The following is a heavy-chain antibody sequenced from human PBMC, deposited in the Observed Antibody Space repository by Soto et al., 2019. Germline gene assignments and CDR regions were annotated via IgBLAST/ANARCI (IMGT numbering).Heavy chain of an antibody. V-gene: IGHV4-39*01. Sequence: SETMSITCTVSVGSISSSSYYWGWIRQPPGKGLEWIGSIYYSGSTYYNPSLKSRVTISVDTSKNQFSLKLSSVTAADTAVYYCARRTGTYYYYYYGMDVWGQGTTVTVSS. CDR2: IYYSGST. J-gene: IGHJ6*02. CDR3: ARRTGTYYYYYYGMDV. D-gene: IGHD1-7*01. CDR1: VGSISSSSYY.